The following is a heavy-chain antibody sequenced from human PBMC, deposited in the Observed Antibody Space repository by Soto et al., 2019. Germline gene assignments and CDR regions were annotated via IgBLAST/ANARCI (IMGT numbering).Heavy chain of an antibody. CDR2: VYYTGST. J-gene: IGHJ4*02. D-gene: IGHD3-22*01. CDR1: GDSISTFY. V-gene: IGHV4-59*08. Sequence: KPSETLSLTCTVSGDSISTFYWGWMRQSPGKELEWIGYVYYTGSTNYNPSLKSRVTISVDRSKNQFSLKLTSANAADTAVYYCARHDRGSSGYPPGYYFDYWGQGTLVTVSS. CDR3: ARHDRGSSGYPPGYYFDY.